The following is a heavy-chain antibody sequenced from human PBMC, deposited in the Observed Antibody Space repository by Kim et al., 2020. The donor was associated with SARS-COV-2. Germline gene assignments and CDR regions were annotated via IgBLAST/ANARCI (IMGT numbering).Heavy chain of an antibody. D-gene: IGHD2-8*02. J-gene: IGHJ4*02. V-gene: IGHV4-4*02. CDR3: ASRGYCTGGVCQHPFDY. CDR1: GGSISSSNW. CDR2: IYHSGST. Sequence: SETLSLTCAVSGGSISSSNWWSWVRQPPGKGLEWIGEIYHSGSTNYNPSLKSRVTISVDKSKNQFSLKLSSVTAADTAVYYCASRGYCTGGVCQHPFDYWGQGTLVTVSS.